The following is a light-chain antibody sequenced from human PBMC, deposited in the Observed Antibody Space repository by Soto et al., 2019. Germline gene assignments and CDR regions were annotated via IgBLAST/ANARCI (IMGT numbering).Light chain of an antibody. CDR2: ATS. V-gene: IGKV3-15*01. CDR3: QQYGDWPLT. J-gene: IGKJ4*01. CDR1: QSGGTN. Sequence: EIVVTQSPATLSVSPGERATLSCRASQSGGTNFAWYQQKPGQAPRLLIVATSTRATGVPARFSGSGSGTEFTLTISSLQSEDFAVYYCQQYGDWPLTFGGGAKVEIE.